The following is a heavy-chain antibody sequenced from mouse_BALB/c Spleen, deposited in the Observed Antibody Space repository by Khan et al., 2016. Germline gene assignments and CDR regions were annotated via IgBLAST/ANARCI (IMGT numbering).Heavy chain of an antibody. Sequence: QIQLVQSGPELKKPGETVKISCKASGYTFTNFGINWVRQAPGKGLEWMDWINTNTGETTYADDFKGRFAFSLETSASTAYLQINNLKNEDTATYFCATGITTVIATGRHCWGQGTTLTVSS. D-gene: IGHD1-1*01. CDR1: GYTFTNFG. CDR3: ATGITTVIATGRHC. CDR2: INTNTGET. V-gene: IGHV9-3-1*01. J-gene: IGHJ2*01.